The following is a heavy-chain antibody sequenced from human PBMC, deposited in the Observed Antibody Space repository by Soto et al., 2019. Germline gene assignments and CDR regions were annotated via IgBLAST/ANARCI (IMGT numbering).Heavy chain of an antibody. CDR1: GFTVGNNY. CDR2: MYSGGGT. D-gene: IGHD6-19*01. J-gene: IGHJ6*02. Sequence: EVHLVESGGGLIQPGGSLRLSCAASGFTVGNNYMNWVRQAPGKGLEWVSLMYSGGGTYYADSVKGRFTMSRDSSKNTLSLQLTSLRAEDTAMYYCTTSPSVGVWGQGTTVTVSS. V-gene: IGHV3-53*01. CDR3: TTSPSVGV.